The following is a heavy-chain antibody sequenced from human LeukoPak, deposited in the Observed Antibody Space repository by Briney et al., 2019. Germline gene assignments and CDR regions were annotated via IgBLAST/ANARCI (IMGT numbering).Heavy chain of an antibody. V-gene: IGHV4-59*11. D-gene: IGHD5-18*01. CDR2: IYYSGST. CDR3: ARYRDTAMVTYFDY. Sequence: PSETLSLTCTVSGGSISSHYWSWIRQPPGKGLKWIGYIYYSGSTNYNPSLKSRVTISVDTSKNQFSLKLSSVTAADTAVYYCARYRDTAMVTYFDYWGQGTLVTVSS. J-gene: IGHJ4*02. CDR1: GGSISSHY.